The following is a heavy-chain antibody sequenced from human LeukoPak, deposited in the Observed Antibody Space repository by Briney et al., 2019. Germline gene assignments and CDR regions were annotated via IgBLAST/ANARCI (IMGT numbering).Heavy chain of an antibody. J-gene: IGHJ4*02. CDR3: ARSRNIVPAAMPHGSGFDY. D-gene: IGHD2-2*01. V-gene: IGHV1-69*13. CDR1: GGTFSSYA. CDR2: IIPIFGTA. Sequence: SVKVSCKASGGTFSSYAISWVRQAPGQGLEWMGGIIPIFGTANYAQKFQGRVTITADESTSTAYMELSSLRSEDTAVYYCARSRNIVPAAMPHGSGFDYWGQGTLVTVSS.